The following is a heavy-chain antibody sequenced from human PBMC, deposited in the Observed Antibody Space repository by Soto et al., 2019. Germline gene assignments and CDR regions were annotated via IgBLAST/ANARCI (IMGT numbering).Heavy chain of an antibody. CDR3: ARGKAAAAPYYYYYGMDV. D-gene: IGHD6-13*01. J-gene: IGHJ6*02. CDR2: IIPIFGTA. V-gene: IGHV1-69*13. CDR1: GGTFSSYA. Sequence: AASVKVSCKASGGTFSSYAISWVRQAPGQGLEWMGGIIPIFGTANYAQKFQGRVTITADESTSTAYMELSSLRSEDTAVYYCARGKAAAAPYYYYYGMDVWGQGTTVTVSS.